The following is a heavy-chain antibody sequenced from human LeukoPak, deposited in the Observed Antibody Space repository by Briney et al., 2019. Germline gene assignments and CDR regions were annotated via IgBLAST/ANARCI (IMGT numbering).Heavy chain of an antibody. Sequence: GGSLRLSCAASGFTFSSYSMNWVRQAPGKGLEWVSSISSSSSYIYYADSVKGRFTISRDNSKNTLYLQMNSLRAEDTAVYYCAKVSSSWYGYFDYWGQGTLVTVSS. CDR3: AKVSSSWYGYFDY. J-gene: IGHJ4*02. D-gene: IGHD6-13*01. CDR1: GFTFSSYS. CDR2: ISSSSSYI. V-gene: IGHV3-21*04.